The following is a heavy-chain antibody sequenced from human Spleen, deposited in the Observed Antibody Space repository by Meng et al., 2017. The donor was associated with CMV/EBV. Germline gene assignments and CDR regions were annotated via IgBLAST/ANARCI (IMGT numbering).Heavy chain of an antibody. CDR2: ISGSSCTT. D-gene: IGHD2/OR15-2a*01. CDR1: GFTFKYFA. J-gene: IGHJ6*02. Sequence: GGSLRLSCTASGFTFKYFAMGWVRQAPGKRLEWVSSISGSSCTTYYADSVKGRFTISRDNSKNTLFLLMNSLRAEDTALYYCAKYVRGDYYYYGMDVWGQGTTVTVSS. CDR3: AKYVRGDYYYYGMDV. V-gene: IGHV3-23*01.